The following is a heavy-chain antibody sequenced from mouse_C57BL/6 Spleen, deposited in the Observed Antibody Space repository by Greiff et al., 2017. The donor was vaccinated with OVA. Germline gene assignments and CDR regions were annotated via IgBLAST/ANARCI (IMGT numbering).Heavy chain of an antibody. CDR2: IYPGDGDT. J-gene: IGHJ2*01. CDR1: GYAFSSSW. Sequence: QVQLQQSGPELVKPGASVKISCKASGYAFSSSWMNWVKQRPGTGLEWIGRIYPGDGDTNYNGKFKGKATLTADKSSSTAYMQLSSLTSEDSAVYFCANYYGSSYDYWGQGTTLTVSS. CDR3: ANYYGSSYDY. V-gene: IGHV1-82*01. D-gene: IGHD1-1*01.